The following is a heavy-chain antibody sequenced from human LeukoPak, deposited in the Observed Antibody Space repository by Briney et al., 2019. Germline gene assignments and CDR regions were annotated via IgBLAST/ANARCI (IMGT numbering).Heavy chain of an antibody. CDR3: ARSRRETYCSSTSCAKYYFDY. CDR1: GGSFSGYY. D-gene: IGHD2-2*01. J-gene: IGHJ4*02. V-gene: IGHV4-34*01. Sequence: SETLSLTCAVYGGSFSGYYWSWIRQPPGKGLEWIGEINHSGSTNYNPSLKSRVTISVDTSKNQFFLKLSSVTAADTAVYYCARSRRETYCSSTSCAKYYFDYWGQGTLVTVSS. CDR2: INHSGST.